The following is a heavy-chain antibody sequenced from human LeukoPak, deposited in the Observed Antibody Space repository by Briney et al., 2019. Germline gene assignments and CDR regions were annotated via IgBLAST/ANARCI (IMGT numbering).Heavy chain of an antibody. CDR1: GFTFSNAW. J-gene: IGHJ4*02. D-gene: IGHD3-9*01. V-gene: IGHV3-15*01. Sequence: PGGSLRLSCAASGFTFSNAWMSWVRQAPGKGLEWVGRIKSKTDGGTTDYAAPVKGRFTISRDDSKNTLYLQMNSLKTEDTAVYYCTTEYYDILTGYPFDYWGQGTLVTVSS. CDR3: TTEYYDILTGYPFDY. CDR2: IKSKTDGGTT.